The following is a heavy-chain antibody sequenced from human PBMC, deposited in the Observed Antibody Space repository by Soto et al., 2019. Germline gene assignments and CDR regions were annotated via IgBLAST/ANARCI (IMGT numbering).Heavy chain of an antibody. J-gene: IGHJ6*02. CDR1: GYTFTSYA. V-gene: IGHV1-3*01. D-gene: IGHD6-19*01. CDR3: ASPSLAVAVSNYYYYYGMDV. CDR2: INAGNGNT. Sequence: ASVKVSCKASGYTFTSYAMHWVRQAPGQRLEWMGWINAGNGNTKYSQKFQGRVTITRDTSASTAYMELSSLRSEDTAVYYCASPSLAVAVSNYYYYYGMDVWGQGTTVTVSS.